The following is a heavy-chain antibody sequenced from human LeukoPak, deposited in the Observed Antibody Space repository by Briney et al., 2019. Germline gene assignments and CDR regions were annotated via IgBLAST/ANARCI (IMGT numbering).Heavy chain of an antibody. D-gene: IGHD6-19*01. CDR2: MNPNSGNT. Sequence: ASVTVSCKASGYTFTSYDINWVRQATGQGLEWMGWMNPNSGNTGYAQKFQGRVTMTRNTSISTAYMELSSLRSEDTAVYYCARGRYSSGWYRIRAQYFQHWGRGTLVTVSS. J-gene: IGHJ1*01. V-gene: IGHV1-8*01. CDR1: GYTFTSYD. CDR3: ARGRYSSGWYRIRAQYFQH.